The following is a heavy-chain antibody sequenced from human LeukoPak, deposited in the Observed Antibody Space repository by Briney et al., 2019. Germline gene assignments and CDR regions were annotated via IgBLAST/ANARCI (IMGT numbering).Heavy chain of an antibody. CDR3: ARNDFKKRERYYYYMDV. V-gene: IGHV1-69*05. J-gene: IGHJ6*03. CDR1: GGTFSGYA. D-gene: IGHD3-3*01. CDR2: IIPIFGTA. Sequence: GASVKVSCKASGGTFSGYAISWVRQAPGQGLEWMGGIIPIFGTANYAQKFQGRVTITTDESTSTAYMELSSLRSEDTAVYYCARNDFKKRERYYYYMDVWGKGTTVTVSS.